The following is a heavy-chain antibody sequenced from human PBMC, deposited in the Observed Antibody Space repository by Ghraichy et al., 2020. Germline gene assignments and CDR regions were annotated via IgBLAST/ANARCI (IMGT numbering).Heavy chain of an antibody. CDR3: ARDWVTKGATH. J-gene: IGHJ4*02. V-gene: IGHV3-21*01. CDR1: GFTFSSYS. Sequence: GESLNISCAASGFTFSSYSMNWVRQAPGKGLEWVSSISSSSSYIYYADSVKGRFTISRDNAKNSLYLQMNSLRAEDTAVYYCARDWVTKGATHWGQGTLVTVSS. D-gene: IGHD4-23*01. CDR2: ISSSSSYI.